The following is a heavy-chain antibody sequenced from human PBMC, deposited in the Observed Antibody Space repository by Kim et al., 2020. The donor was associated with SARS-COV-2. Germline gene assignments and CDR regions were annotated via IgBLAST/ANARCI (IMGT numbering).Heavy chain of an antibody. D-gene: IGHD2-2*01. V-gene: IGHV3-7*01. CDR3: ARDKAVGSSWSDS. J-gene: IGHJ5*01. Sequence: GGSLRLSCEASGFSLGNYWMSWVRQAPGKGPQWVANIKYDGSEQNYVDFVRGRFTVSRDIAKNAMYLQMNSLRGDDTAVYYCARDKAVGSSWSDSWGQGTLVTVSS. CDR2: IKYDGSEQ. CDR1: GFSLGNYW.